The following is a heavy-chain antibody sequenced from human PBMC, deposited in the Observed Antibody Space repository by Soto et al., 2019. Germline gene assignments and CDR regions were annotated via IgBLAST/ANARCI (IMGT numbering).Heavy chain of an antibody. V-gene: IGHV1-3*01. CDR3: ARGIATGQLDP. CDR1: GYTFTRYT. J-gene: IGHJ5*02. Sequence: AAVKLSCKASGYTFTRYTMNWVRQAPGQRLEWMGWINPDNGNTKSSQKFQDRVIITRDTSASTAYMDLSSLRSEDTAVYYCARGIATGQLDPWGQGTLVTVSS. D-gene: IGHD2-15*01. CDR2: INPDNGNT.